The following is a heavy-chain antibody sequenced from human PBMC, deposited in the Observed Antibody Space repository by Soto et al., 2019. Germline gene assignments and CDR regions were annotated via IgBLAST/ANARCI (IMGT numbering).Heavy chain of an antibody. CDR2: IYYSGST. CDR3: ARQDVAITIFGVVIPYNWFDP. Sequence: SETLSLTCTVSGGSISSYYLSWIRQPPGKGLEWIGYIYYSGSTNYNPSLKSRVTISVDTSKNQFSLKLSSVTAADTAVYYCARQDVAITIFGVVIPYNWFDPWGQGTLVTVSS. J-gene: IGHJ5*02. V-gene: IGHV4-59*08. D-gene: IGHD3-3*01. CDR1: GGSISSYY.